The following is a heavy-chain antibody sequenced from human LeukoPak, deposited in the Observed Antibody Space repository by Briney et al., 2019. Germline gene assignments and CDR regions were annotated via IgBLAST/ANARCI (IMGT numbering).Heavy chain of an antibody. Sequence: PGGSLRLSCAAAGFTFSSYCMAWVRQAPGKGLEWVANIKEGGSAKYYVDSVRGRFTISRDNAKNSLYLQMNSLRAEDTAVYYCARAPEWLIFDYWGQGTLVTVSS. D-gene: IGHD6-19*01. J-gene: IGHJ4*02. CDR1: GFTFSSYC. CDR2: IKEGGSAK. V-gene: IGHV3-7*02. CDR3: ARAPEWLIFDY.